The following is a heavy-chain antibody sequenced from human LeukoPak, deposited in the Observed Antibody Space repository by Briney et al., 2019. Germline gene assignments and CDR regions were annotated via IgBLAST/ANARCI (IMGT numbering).Heavy chain of an antibody. CDR2: IYHSGST. J-gene: IGHJ4*02. CDR3: ARIERSSYSLGFDY. CDR1: GVSISGYY. V-gene: IGHV4-34*01. Sequence: SETLSLTCTVSGVSISGYYWSWIRQPPGKGLEWIGEIYHSGSTNYNPSLKSRVTMSVDTSKNQFSPKLTSVNDADTAVYYCARIERSSYSLGFDYWGQGILVTVSS. D-gene: IGHD6-6*01.